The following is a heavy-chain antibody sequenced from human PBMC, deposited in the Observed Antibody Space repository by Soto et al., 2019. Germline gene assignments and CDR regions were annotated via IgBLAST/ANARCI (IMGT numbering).Heavy chain of an antibody. V-gene: IGHV3-23*01. D-gene: IGHD2-2*01. CDR1: GFIFNNYA. CDR3: ARDCVSTACYRD. J-gene: IGHJ4*02. CDR2: VSGSGGTT. Sequence: VQLLESGGGLVQPGGSLRLSCAASGFIFNNYAMSWVRQIPGKGLEWVSGVSGSGGTTYYAESVRGRFTISRDNSKNTLYLQMNSLRAEDTALYYCARDCVSTACYRDWGQGTLVTVSS.